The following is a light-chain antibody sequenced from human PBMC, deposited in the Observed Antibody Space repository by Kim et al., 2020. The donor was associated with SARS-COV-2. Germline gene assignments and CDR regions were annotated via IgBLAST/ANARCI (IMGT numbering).Light chain of an antibody. CDR2: NNS. V-gene: IGLV1-40*01. J-gene: IGLJ1*01. CDR3: QSYDSSLSGSYV. Sequence: VTISCTGSSSNIGAGYDVHWYQQVPGTVPKLLIYNNSNRPSGVPDRFSGSKSGTSASLAITGLQAEDEADYYCQSYDSSLSGSYVFGSGTKVTVL. CDR1: SSNIGAGYD.